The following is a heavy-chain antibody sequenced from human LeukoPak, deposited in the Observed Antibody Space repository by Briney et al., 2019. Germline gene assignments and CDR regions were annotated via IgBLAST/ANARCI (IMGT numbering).Heavy chain of an antibody. Sequence: SETLSLTCTVSGGSISSFYWSWIRQPAGKGLEWIGRIYTSGSTNYNPSLKSRVTMSVDTSKNQFSLKLSSVTAADTAVYYCAREVSITMVRGVIISPYYYYYMDVWGKGTTATISS. CDR3: AREVSITMVRGVIISPYYYYYMDV. V-gene: IGHV4-4*07. D-gene: IGHD3-10*01. CDR1: GGSISSFY. CDR2: IYTSGST. J-gene: IGHJ6*03.